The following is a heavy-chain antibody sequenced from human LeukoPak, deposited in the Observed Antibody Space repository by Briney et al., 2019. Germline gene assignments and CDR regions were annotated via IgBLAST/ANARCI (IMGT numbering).Heavy chain of an antibody. V-gene: IGHV3-74*01. D-gene: IGHD3-10*01. CDR2: INTDGSST. Sequence: PGGSLRLSCAASGFGFSRYWVTWVRQAPGKGLVWVSRINTDGSSTSYADSVKGRFTISRDNAKNSLYLQMNSLRAEDTALYYCAKEAYYGSGSYSAFDYWGQGTLVTVSS. CDR3: AKEAYYGSGSYSAFDY. J-gene: IGHJ4*02. CDR1: GFGFSRYW.